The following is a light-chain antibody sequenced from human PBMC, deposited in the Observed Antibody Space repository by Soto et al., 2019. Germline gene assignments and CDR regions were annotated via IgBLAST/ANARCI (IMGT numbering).Light chain of an antibody. CDR1: QNINNY. CDR2: DAS. CDR3: QQYENLPT. J-gene: IGKJ5*01. V-gene: IGKV1-33*01. Sequence: DIHMTQSPSSLSASVGDIVTITCQASQNINNYLNWYQQKPGRAPKLLIYDASNLEAGVPSRLRGSGSGTDFTFTISRMKPEDIATYYCQQYENLPTFGQGTRLEIK.